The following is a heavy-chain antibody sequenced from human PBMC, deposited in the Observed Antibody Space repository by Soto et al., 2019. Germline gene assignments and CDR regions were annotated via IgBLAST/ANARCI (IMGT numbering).Heavy chain of an antibody. CDR3: ARRGFYYDSSGYFDY. Sequence: SVKVSCKASGGTFSSYAISWVRQAPGQGLEWMGGIIPIFGTANYAQKFQGRVTITADESTSTAYMELSSLRSEDTAVYYCARRGFYYDSSGYFDYWGQGTLVTVSS. CDR1: GGTFSSYA. V-gene: IGHV1-69*13. D-gene: IGHD3-22*01. CDR2: IIPIFGTA. J-gene: IGHJ4*02.